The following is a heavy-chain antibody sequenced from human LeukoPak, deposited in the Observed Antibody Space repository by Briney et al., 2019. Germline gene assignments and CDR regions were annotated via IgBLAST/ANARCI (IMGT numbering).Heavy chain of an antibody. D-gene: IGHD2-15*01. CDR3: AQDWQSWCQGYSLY. J-gene: IGHJ4*02. CDR2: IRGSGGIT. CDR1: GFTFSSYA. Sequence: SGGSLRLSCAASGFTFSSYAMSWVRQAPGKGLEWVSAIRGSGGITFYADSVKGRFTISRDNSKNTLYLQMNSLRAEDTAVYYFAQDWQSWCQGYSLYWGQGTLVSVSS. V-gene: IGHV3-23*01.